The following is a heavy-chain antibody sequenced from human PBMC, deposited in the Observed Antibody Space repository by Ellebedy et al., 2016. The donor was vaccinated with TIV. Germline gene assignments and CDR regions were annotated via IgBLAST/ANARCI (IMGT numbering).Heavy chain of an antibody. D-gene: IGHD2-21*01. CDR1: GFTFSTHA. CDR3: ARGGQTSVADS. J-gene: IGHJ4*02. V-gene: IGHV3-33*07. Sequence: GGSLRLXXAASGFTFSTHAMSWVRQAPGRGLEWVSVMFSGGGGKSYGDSVKGRFTISRDISKNTLYLQMNSLTVEDTAVYYCARGGQTSVADSWGQGTLVTVST. CDR2: MFSGGGGK.